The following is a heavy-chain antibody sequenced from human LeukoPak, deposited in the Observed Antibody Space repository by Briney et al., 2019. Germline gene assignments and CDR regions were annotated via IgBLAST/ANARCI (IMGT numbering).Heavy chain of an antibody. D-gene: IGHD6-6*01. Sequence: RPGGSLRLSCAASGFSFDDLGMTWVRQVPGKGLEWVAGINRNVASTGYADSVRGRFTISRDNAKNSLYLQMNSLRAEDTAFYYCARAVCPTIKFCDSSYFMDVWGKGTTVNVS. J-gene: IGHJ6*03. CDR3: ARAVCPTIKFCDSSYFMDV. V-gene: IGHV3-20*04. CDR1: GFSFDDLG. CDR2: INRNVAST.